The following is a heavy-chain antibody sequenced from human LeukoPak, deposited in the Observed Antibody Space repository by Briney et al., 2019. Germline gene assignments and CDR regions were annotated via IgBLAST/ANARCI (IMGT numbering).Heavy chain of an antibody. V-gene: IGHV4-59*01. Sequence: SETLSLTCPVSGGSISSDCWSWIRQPPGKGLEWIGYVYYSGSTNYNPSLKSRVTISVDTSKNQFSLKLSSVTAADTAVYDCARGGEEWFGELLFPRYYGMDVWGQGTTVTVSS. CDR1: GGSISSDC. J-gene: IGHJ6*02. CDR2: VYYSGST. D-gene: IGHD3-10*01. CDR3: ARGGEEWFGELLFPRYYGMDV.